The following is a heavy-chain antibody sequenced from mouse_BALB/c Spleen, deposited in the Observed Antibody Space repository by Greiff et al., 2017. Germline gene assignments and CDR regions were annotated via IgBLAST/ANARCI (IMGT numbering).Heavy chain of an antibody. J-gene: IGHJ3*01. CDR1: GYAFTNYL. D-gene: IGHD2-1*01. V-gene: IGHV1-54*01. CDR3: ARSEDGNYGGFAY. CDR2: INPGSGGT. Sequence: VQVVESGAELVRPGTSVKVSCKASGYAFTNYLIEWVKQRPGQGLEWIGVINPGSGGTNYNEKFKGKATLTADKSSSTAYMQLSSLTSDDSAVYFCARSEDGNYGGFAYWGQGTLVTVSA.